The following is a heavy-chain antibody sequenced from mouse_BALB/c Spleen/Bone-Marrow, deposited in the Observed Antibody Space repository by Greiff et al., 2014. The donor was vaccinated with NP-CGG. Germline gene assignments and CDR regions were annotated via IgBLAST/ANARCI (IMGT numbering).Heavy chain of an antibody. V-gene: IGHV5-9-3*01. CDR2: INSAGRYT. J-gene: IGHJ2*01. Sequence: EVQLQQSGGDLVKPGGSLKLSCAASGFTFSHYAMYWVRQTPERRLEWVAIINSAGRYTYYPDSVKGRFTISRDTAKNTLYLQMSSLRSVNTAMYYGARQVVITTIVDYLGYRGQANMPTV. D-gene: IGHD1-1*01. CDR3: ARQVVITTIVDYLGY. CDR1: GFTFSHYA.